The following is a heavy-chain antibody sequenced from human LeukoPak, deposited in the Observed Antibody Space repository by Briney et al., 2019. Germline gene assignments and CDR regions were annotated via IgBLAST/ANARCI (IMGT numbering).Heavy chain of an antibody. Sequence: GGSLRLSCAVSGLIFRNYWMHGVRQAPGKGVVCVSRMSNEGTSTSYADSVKGRFTISRDHAKNTLYLQLNSLRIEHPAVYYCARDVPAVGPVPGYWGQGTLVTVSS. CDR2: MSNEGTST. CDR1: GLIFRNYW. V-gene: IGHV3-74*01. J-gene: IGHJ4*02. D-gene: IGHD2-2*01. CDR3: ARDVPAVGPVPGY.